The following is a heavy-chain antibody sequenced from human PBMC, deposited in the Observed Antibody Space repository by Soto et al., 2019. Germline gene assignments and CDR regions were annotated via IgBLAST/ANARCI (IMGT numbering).Heavy chain of an antibody. CDR1: GFTFSSSG. D-gene: IGHD2-2*01. Sequence: GGSLRLSCAASGFTFSSSGMHWVRQATGKGLEWVTVISYDGSNKYYGDSVKGRFTISRDNSKNTLYLQMNSLRAEDTAVYYCANMPSRLRADYYCYCMDVWGKGTTVSVSS. CDR3: ANMPSRLRADYYCYCMDV. CDR2: ISYDGSNK. V-gene: IGHV3-30*18. J-gene: IGHJ6*03.